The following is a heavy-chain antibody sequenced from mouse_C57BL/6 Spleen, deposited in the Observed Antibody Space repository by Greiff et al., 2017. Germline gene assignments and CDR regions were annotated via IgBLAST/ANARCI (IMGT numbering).Heavy chain of an antibody. J-gene: IGHJ1*03. Sequence: EVQVVESGGGLVQPGGSMKLSCVASGFTFSNYWMNWVRQSPEKGLEWVAQIRLKSDNYATHYAESVKGRFTISRDDSKSSVYLQMNNLRAEDTGIYYCTDLPFDVWGTGTTVTVSS. CDR3: TDLPFDV. CDR2: IRLKSDNYAT. V-gene: IGHV6-3*01. CDR1: GFTFSNYW.